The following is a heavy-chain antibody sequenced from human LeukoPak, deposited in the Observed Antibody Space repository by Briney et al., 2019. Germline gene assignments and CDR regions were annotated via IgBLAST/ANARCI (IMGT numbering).Heavy chain of an antibody. D-gene: IGHD6-6*01. CDR1: GFTFSSYG. Sequence: GGSLRLSCAASGFTFSSYGMHWVRQAPGKGLEWVAFIRYDGSNKYYADSVKGRFTISRDNSKNTLYLQMNSLRAEDTAVYYCAKDPGDSSSSLDYWGQGTLVTVSS. V-gene: IGHV3-30*02. CDR3: AKDPGDSSSSLDY. J-gene: IGHJ4*02. CDR2: IRYDGSNK.